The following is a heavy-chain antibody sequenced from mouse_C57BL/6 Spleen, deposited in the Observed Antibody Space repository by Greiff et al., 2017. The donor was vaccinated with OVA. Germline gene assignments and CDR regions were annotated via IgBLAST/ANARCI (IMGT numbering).Heavy chain of an antibody. J-gene: IGHJ3*01. D-gene: IGHD1-1*01. V-gene: IGHV1-15*01. CDR2: IDPETGGT. CDR3: TRYYYGSSYAAWFAY. Sequence: QVHVKQSGAELVRPGASVTLSCKASGYTFTDYEMHWVKQTPVHGLEWIGAIDPETGGTAYNQKFKGKAILTADKSSSTAYMELRSLTSEDSAVYYCTRYYYGSSYAAWFAYWGQGTLVTVSA. CDR1: GYTFTDYE.